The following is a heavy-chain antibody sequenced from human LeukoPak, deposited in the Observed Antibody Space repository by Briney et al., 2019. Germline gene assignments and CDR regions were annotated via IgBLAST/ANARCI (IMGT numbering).Heavy chain of an antibody. J-gene: IGHJ4*02. V-gene: IGHV3-23*01. Sequence: GGSPRLSCAASGFTFSSYGMSWVRQAPGKGLEWVSAISGSGGSTYYADSVKGRFTISRDNSKNTLDLQMNSLRAEDTAVYYCAKANGAIFGVAGYFDYWGQGTLVTVSS. CDR2: ISGSGGST. CDR3: AKANGAIFGVAGYFDY. CDR1: GFTFSSYG. D-gene: IGHD3-3*02.